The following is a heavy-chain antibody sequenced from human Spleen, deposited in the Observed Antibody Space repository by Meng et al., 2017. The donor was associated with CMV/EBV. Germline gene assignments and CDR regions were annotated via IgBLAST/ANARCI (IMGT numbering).Heavy chain of an antibody. CDR1: GFTFSSFA. D-gene: IGHD3-22*01. CDR2: ISSDGGDE. Sequence: GESLKISCAASGFTFSSFALHWVRQAPGKGLEWVAVISSDGGDEYYADSVKGRFTISRDNAKNSLYLQMESLGAEDTAVYYCARDLQDSSGYHGLDYWGQGTVVTVSS. J-gene: IGHJ4*02. V-gene: IGHV3-30*04. CDR3: ARDLQDSSGYHGLDY.